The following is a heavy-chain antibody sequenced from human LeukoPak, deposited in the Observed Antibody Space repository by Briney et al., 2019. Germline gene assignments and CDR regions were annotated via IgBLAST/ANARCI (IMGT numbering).Heavy chain of an antibody. CDR1: GFTFSRYA. Sequence: GGSLRLSCSASGFTFSRYAMHWVRQAPGKGLEWVAVISYDGSNKYYADSVKGRFTISRDNSKNTLYLQMNSLRTEDTAVYYCAKDPGDTVATPEGYFDYWGQGTLVTVSS. CDR3: AKDPGDTVATPEGYFDY. CDR2: ISYDGSNK. V-gene: IGHV3-30*04. D-gene: IGHD5-12*01. J-gene: IGHJ4*02.